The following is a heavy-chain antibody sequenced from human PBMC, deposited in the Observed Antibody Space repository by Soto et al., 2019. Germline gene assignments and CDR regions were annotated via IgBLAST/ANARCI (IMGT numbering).Heavy chain of an antibody. CDR2: ISWNSGSI. CDR1: GFTFDDYA. Sequence: EVQLVESGGGLVQPGRSLRLSCAASGFTFDDYAMHWVRQAPGKGLEWVSGISWNSGSIGYADSVKGRFTISRDNAKNSLYLQMNSLRAEDTALYYCAKDIWQWLGPLDYWGQGTLVTVSS. CDR3: AKDIWQWLGPLDY. J-gene: IGHJ4*02. D-gene: IGHD6-19*01. V-gene: IGHV3-9*01.